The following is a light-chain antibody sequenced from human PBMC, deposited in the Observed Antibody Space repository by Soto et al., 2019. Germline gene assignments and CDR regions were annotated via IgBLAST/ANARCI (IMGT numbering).Light chain of an antibody. V-gene: IGKV1-5*03. J-gene: IGKJ4*01. Sequence: IQMTQSPSTLSASVGDRVTITCRASQSISSWLAWYQQKPGKAPKLLIYKASNLESGVPSRFSGSGSGTEFTLTITSLQPDDFATFYCQQYNTYPATFGGGTKVEIK. CDR2: KAS. CDR1: QSISSW. CDR3: QQYNTYPAT.